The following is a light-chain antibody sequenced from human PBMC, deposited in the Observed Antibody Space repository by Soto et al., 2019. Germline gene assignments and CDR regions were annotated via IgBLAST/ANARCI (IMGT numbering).Light chain of an antibody. Sequence: QSALTQPPSASGSPGQSVTISCTGNSTDIGGYNFVSWYQQHPGKAPKLMMFEVSRRPSGVPDRFSASKFGNTASLTVSGLQAEDEADYYCASYGGNNNLLFGGGTKVTVL. CDR2: EVS. J-gene: IGLJ2*01. CDR1: STDIGGYNF. V-gene: IGLV2-8*01. CDR3: ASYGGNNNLL.